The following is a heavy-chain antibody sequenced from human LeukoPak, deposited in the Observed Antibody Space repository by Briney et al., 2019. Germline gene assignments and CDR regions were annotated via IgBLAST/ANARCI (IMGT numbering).Heavy chain of an antibody. CDR2: IYHSGST. CDR3: ARADYSSTWSHDYYYMDV. Sequence: GSLRLSCAASGFTFSSYEMNWVRQAPGKGLEWIGSIYHSGSTYYNPSLKSRVTISVDTSKNQFSLKLSSVTAADTAVYYCARADYSSTWSHDYYYMDVWGKGTTVTVSS. J-gene: IGHJ6*03. D-gene: IGHD6-13*01. CDR1: GFTFSSYE. V-gene: IGHV4-38-2*01.